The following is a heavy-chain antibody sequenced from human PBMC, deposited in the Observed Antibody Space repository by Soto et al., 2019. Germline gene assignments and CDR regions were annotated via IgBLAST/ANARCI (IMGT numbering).Heavy chain of an antibody. Sequence: EVQLLESGGGLVQPGGSLRLSCAVSGFTFRSSPMSWVRRAPGKGLELVSGINGGDDSKHYAESVRGRFTITRDNSKNTLLLQMNSLRDEDTAIYYCTKDSHWFIISPTHAHWGQGTTVTVSS. CDR3: TKDSHWFIISPTHAH. V-gene: IGHV3-23*01. CDR1: GFTFRSSP. D-gene: IGHD3-10*01. CDR2: INGGDDSK. J-gene: IGHJ4*02.